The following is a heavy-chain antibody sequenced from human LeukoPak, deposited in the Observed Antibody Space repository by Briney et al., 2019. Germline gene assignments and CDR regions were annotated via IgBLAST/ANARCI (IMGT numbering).Heavy chain of an antibody. Sequence: GGSLRLSCAASGFTFSSYTMNWVRQAPGKGLEWVSYISSSGSTIYYADSVKGRFTISRDNAKNTLYLQMNSLRAEDTAVYYCARVGGDHSYYYYYMDVWGKGTTVTISS. CDR1: GFTFSSYT. CDR3: ARVGGDHSYYYYYMDV. D-gene: IGHD2-21*02. J-gene: IGHJ6*03. CDR2: ISSSGSTI. V-gene: IGHV3-48*04.